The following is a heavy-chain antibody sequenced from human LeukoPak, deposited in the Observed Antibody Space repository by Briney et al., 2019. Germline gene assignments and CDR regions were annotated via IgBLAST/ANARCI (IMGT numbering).Heavy chain of an antibody. V-gene: IGHV1-2*02. J-gene: IGHJ5*02. CDR1: GDTFTDYF. CDR3: ARENEVPLAITGFDP. CDR2: ISPKNEGT. Sequence: ASVKLSCRTSGDTFTDYFVHWVRQAPGQGLEWMGYISPKNEGTVYAEKVQGRVIMTRDTSISTVYMEVNSLRSDDTAVYYCARENEVPLAITGFDPWGQGTLVTVSS. D-gene: IGHD1-20*01.